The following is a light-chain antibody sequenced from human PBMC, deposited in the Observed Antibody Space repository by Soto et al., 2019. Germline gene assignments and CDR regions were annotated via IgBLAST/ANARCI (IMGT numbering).Light chain of an antibody. CDR1: SSNIGSNS. CDR2: SSN. Sequence: QSVLTQPPSASGTPGQRVTISCSGSSSNIGSNSVNWYQQLPGTAPKLLMYSSNQRPAGVPDRFSGSKSGTSASLAISGLEYEDAADYYCAAWDDSLNGVVFGGGTKLTVL. J-gene: IGLJ2*01. CDR3: AAWDDSLNGVV. V-gene: IGLV1-44*01.